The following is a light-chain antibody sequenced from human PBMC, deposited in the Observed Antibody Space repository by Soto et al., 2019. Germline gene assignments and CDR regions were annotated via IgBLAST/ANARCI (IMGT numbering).Light chain of an antibody. J-gene: IGKJ1*01. V-gene: IGKV1-5*01. CDR2: DAS. CDR3: QQYDSYAWT. Sequence: DIQITQSPSILSASVGDRVTITCRASQSISSWLAWYQQKPGKAPKLLIYDASSLESGVPSRFSGIGSGTEFTLTITSLQPDDFATYYCQQYDSYAWTFGKGTKV. CDR1: QSISSW.